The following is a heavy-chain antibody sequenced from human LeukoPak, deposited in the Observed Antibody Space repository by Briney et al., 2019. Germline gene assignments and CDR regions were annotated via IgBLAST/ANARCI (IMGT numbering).Heavy chain of an antibody. CDR1: GGSISSYY. J-gene: IGHJ5*02. CDR2: IHYSGST. Sequence: SETLSLTCTVSGGSISSYYWSWIRQPPGKGLEWIGYIHYSGSTNYHPSLQSRVTMSVDTSKNQFSLKLSSVTAADTAVYYCARDGSGPRRVDWFDPWGQGTLVTVSS. D-gene: IGHD6-19*01. CDR3: ARDGSGPRRVDWFDP. V-gene: IGHV4-59*12.